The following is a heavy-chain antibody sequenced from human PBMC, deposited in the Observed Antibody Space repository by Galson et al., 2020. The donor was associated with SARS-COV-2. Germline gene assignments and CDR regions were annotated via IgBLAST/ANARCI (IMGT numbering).Heavy chain of an antibody. V-gene: IGHV3-33*08. J-gene: IGHJ6*02. CDR1: GFTFSSYG. D-gene: IGHD3-22*01. Sequence: GGSLRLSCAASGFTFSSYGMHWVRQAPGKGLEWVAVIWYDGSNKYYADSVKGRFTISRDNSKNTLYLQMNSLRAEDTAVYYCVRDRFGYDSSGYYYVYYYYYGMDVWGQGTTVTVSS. CDR3: VRDRFGYDSSGYYYVYYYYYGMDV. CDR2: IWYDGSNK.